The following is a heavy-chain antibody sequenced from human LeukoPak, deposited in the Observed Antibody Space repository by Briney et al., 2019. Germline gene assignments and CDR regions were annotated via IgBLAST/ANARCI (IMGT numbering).Heavy chain of an antibody. D-gene: IGHD3-10*01. CDR3: ARVRSYGPDY. Sequence: SETLSLTCTVSGGSISSSSYYWGWIRQPPGKGLEWIGSIYHSGSTYYKPSLKSRLTISVDTSKNQFSLKLSSVTAADTAVFYCARVRSYGPDYWGQGTLVTVSS. J-gene: IGHJ4*02. CDR1: GGSISSSSYY. CDR2: IYHSGST. V-gene: IGHV4-39*07.